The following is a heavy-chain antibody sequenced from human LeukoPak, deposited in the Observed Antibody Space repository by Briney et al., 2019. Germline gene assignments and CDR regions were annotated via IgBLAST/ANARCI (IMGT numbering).Heavy chain of an antibody. J-gene: IGHJ6*03. D-gene: IGHD5-18*01. Sequence: ASVKVSCKASGYTFTSYGISWVRQAPGQGLEWMGWISAYNGNTNYAQKLQGRVTMTTDTSTSTAYMELRSLRSDDTAVYYCAREPRGYSYGHNNQEDYYYYYMDVWGKGTTVTISS. CDR1: GYTFTSYG. V-gene: IGHV1-18*01. CDR2: ISAYNGNT. CDR3: AREPRGYSYGHNNQEDYYYYYMDV.